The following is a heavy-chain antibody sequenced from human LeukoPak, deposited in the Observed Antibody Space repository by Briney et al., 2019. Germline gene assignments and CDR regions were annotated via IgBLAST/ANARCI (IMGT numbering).Heavy chain of an antibody. CDR3: ARGPDSSGWHDAFDI. V-gene: IGHV1-18*01. Sequence: ASVKVSCKASGYTFTSYGISWLRQAPGQGLEWMGWISAYNGNTNYAQKLQGRVTMTTDTSTSTAYMELRSLRSDDTAVYYCARGPDSSGWHDAFDIWGQGTMVSVSS. CDR2: ISAYNGNT. J-gene: IGHJ3*02. CDR1: GYTFTSYG. D-gene: IGHD6-19*01.